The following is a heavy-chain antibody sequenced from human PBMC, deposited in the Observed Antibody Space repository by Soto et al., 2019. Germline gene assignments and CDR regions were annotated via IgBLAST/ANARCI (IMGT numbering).Heavy chain of an antibody. CDR1: GFNFRNYA. D-gene: IGHD2-15*01. CDR3: VKDHSPTPGPTEDNWFDT. V-gene: IGHV3-33*06. Sequence: PGGSLRLSCAASGFNFRNYAMHWVRQAPGKGLEWVAVIWSDGSEKYYGASVKGRVTISRDNFKSTVSLQMNSLRVEDTAICYCVKDHSPTPGPTEDNWFDTWGLGTLVTVSS. CDR2: IWSDGSEK. J-gene: IGHJ5*02.